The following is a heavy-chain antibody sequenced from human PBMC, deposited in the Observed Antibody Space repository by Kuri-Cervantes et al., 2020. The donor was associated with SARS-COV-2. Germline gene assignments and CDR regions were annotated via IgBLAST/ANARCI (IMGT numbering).Heavy chain of an antibody. CDR2: IYTEGSTA. CDR3: ARDVDPYYDYWSGSAGY. Sequence: GESLKISCAASGFSFSSYWMHWVRQAPGKGLVWVSRIYTEGSTASYADSVKGRFTISRDNAKSTLFLQMNSLRAEDTAVYYCARDVDPYYDYWSGSAGYWGQGTLVTVSS. J-gene: IGHJ4*02. CDR1: GFSFSSYW. V-gene: IGHV3-74*01. D-gene: IGHD3-3*01.